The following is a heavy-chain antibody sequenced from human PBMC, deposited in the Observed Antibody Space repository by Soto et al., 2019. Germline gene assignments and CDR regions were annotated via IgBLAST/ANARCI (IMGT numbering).Heavy chain of an antibody. D-gene: IGHD3-3*01. J-gene: IGHJ5*02. Sequence: EVQLVESGGGLVKPGGSLRLSCAASGFTFSSYSMNWVRQAPGKGLEWVSSISSSSSYIYYADSVKGRFTISRDNAKNSLYLQMNSLRAEDTAVYYCARDHSTIFEAPPSFDPWGQGTLVTVSS. CDR1: GFTFSSYS. V-gene: IGHV3-21*01. CDR3: ARDHSTIFEAPPSFDP. CDR2: ISSSSSYI.